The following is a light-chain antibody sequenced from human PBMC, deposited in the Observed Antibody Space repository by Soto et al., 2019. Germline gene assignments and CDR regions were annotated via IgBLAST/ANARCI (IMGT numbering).Light chain of an antibody. CDR3: SLYTSSTFYV. J-gene: IGLJ1*01. V-gene: IGLV2-18*01. CDR1: SSDVGYYNR. CDR2: EVS. Sequence: QSVLTQPPSVSGSPGQSVTISCTGTSSDVGYYNRVSWYQQPPGTAPKLLIYEVSNRPSGVPDRFSGSKSGNTASLTISGLHAEDEADYYCSLYTSSTFYVFGTGTKLTVL.